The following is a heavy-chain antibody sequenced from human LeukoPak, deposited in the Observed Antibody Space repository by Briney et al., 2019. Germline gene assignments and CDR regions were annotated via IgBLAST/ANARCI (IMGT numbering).Heavy chain of an antibody. D-gene: IGHD2-15*01. CDR2: ISINGSTV. CDR1: GFTFSSYE. CDR3: VRGGGSCCRFIAFDI. J-gene: IGHJ3*02. Sequence: AGSLRLSCAASGFTFSSYEMNWVRQAPGKGLEWVSYISINGSTVNYADSVKGRFTISRDNAKISLYLQMNSLRAEDTAVYYCVRGGGSCCRFIAFDIWGQGTMVTVSS. V-gene: IGHV3-48*03.